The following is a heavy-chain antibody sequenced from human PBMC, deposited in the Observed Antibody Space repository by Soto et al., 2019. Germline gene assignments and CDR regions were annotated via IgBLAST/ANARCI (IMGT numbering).Heavy chain of an antibody. Sequence: SETLSLTCAVYGGSFSGYYWSWIRQPPGKGLEWIGEINHSGSTNYNPSLKSRVTISVDTSKNQFSLKLSSVTAADTAVYYCARYGSGSPYYYMDVWGKGTTVTVSS. CDR2: INHSGST. J-gene: IGHJ6*03. CDR1: GGSFSGYY. D-gene: IGHD3-10*01. V-gene: IGHV4-34*01. CDR3: ARYGSGSPYYYMDV.